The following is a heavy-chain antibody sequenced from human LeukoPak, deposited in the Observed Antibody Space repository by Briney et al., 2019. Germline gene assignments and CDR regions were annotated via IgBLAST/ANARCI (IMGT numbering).Heavy chain of an antibody. CDR2: VSGGGHNT. D-gene: IGHD3-22*01. CDR1: GFTFSSYA. V-gene: IGHV3-23*01. Sequence: GGSLRLSCVASGFTFSSYAMSWVRQAPGKGLEWVSVVSGGGHNTYYADSVKGRFTMSRDNSKRTVYLQMNSLRAEDTAVYYCAREYYSDSSGSDYWGQGTLVTVSS. CDR3: AREYYSDSSGSDY. J-gene: IGHJ4*02.